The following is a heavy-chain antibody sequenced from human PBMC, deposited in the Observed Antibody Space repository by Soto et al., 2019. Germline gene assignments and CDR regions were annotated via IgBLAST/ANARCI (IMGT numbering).Heavy chain of an antibody. Sequence: EVQLLESGGGLVQPGGSLRLSCAASGFTFSSNAMSWVRQAPGKGLEWVSAISGSGGKTYYADSVKGRFSISRDNSKKTLYLQQNSVRAEDTAVYYCAKGDFSSTNGYSTRLYYYYYMDVWGKGTTVTVSS. CDR1: GFTFSSNA. CDR2: ISGSGGKT. V-gene: IGHV3-23*01. CDR3: AKGDFSSTNGYSTRLYYYYYMDV. J-gene: IGHJ6*03. D-gene: IGHD2-2*01.